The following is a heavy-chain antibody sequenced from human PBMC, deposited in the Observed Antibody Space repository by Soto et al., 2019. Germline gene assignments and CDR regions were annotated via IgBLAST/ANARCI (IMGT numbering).Heavy chain of an antibody. D-gene: IGHD4-17*01. V-gene: IGHV4-4*07. Sequence: KASETLSLTCTVSGGSISSYYWSWIRQPAGKGLEWIGRIYTSGSTNYNPSLKSRVTMSVDTSKNQFSLKLSSVTAADTAVYYCARAPLSYDYGDFLDYWGQGTLVTVSS. CDR1: GGSISSYY. CDR3: ARAPLSYDYGDFLDY. CDR2: IYTSGST. J-gene: IGHJ4*02.